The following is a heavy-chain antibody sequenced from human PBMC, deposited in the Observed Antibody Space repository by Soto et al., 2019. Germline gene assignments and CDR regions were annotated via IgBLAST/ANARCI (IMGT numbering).Heavy chain of an antibody. Sequence: SETLSPTSTVYGGSFSGYYWSWIRQPPGKGLEWIGEINHSVSTNYKPSLTSRVTISVDTSKNQSSLKLSSVTAADAAVYYCARNDYGDYVFDYWGQGTLVTVSS. CDR2: INHSVST. CDR3: ARNDYGDYVFDY. D-gene: IGHD4-17*01. V-gene: IGHV4-34*01. CDR1: GGSFSGYY. J-gene: IGHJ4*02.